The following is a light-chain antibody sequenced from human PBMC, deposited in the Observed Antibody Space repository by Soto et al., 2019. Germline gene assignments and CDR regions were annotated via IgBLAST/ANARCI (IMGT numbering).Light chain of an antibody. CDR1: SSDVGGYNY. V-gene: IGLV2-11*01. J-gene: IGLJ2*01. Sequence: QSVLTQPRSVSGSPGQSVTVSCTGTSSDVGGYNYVSWYQQHPGKAPKLIISDVTNRPSGVPDRFSGSKSGNTASLTISGLQGEDEAEYCCCSYGGSYTLIFGGGTKLTVL. CDR3: CSYGGSYTLI. CDR2: DVT.